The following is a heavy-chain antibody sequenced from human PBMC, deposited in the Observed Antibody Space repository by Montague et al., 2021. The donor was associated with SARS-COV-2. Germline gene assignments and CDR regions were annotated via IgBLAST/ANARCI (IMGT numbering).Heavy chain of an antibody. CDR3: ARLNWFGENAFDV. D-gene: IGHD3-10*01. V-gene: IGHV2-70*01. Sequence: PALVKPTQTLTLTCTFSGFSLSTSGFSVNWIRQPPGKALEWLALIYWDDDRYFHTSLRTRLTISKDTSKNQVVLTVTDMDPVDTATYYCARLNWFGENAFDVWGQGTVVTGSS. J-gene: IGHJ3*01. CDR2: IYWDDDR. CDR1: GFSLSTSGFS.